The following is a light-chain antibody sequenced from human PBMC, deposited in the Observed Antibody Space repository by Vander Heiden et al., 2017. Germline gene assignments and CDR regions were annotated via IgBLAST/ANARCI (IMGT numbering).Light chain of an antibody. CDR2: GAS. Sequence: IVLTHSLGTLSLSPGERATLSCRASHSVSSSYLAWYQQKPGQAPRLLIYGASSRATGIPDRFSGSGSGTDFTLTISRLEPEDFAVYYCQQYGSSPPWTFGQGTKVEIK. CDR3: QQYGSSPPWT. J-gene: IGKJ1*01. V-gene: IGKV3-20*01. CDR1: HSVSSSY.